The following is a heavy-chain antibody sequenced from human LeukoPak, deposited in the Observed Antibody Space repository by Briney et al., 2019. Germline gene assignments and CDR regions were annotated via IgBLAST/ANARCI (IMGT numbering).Heavy chain of an antibody. D-gene: IGHD6-19*01. CDR3: ARVDSGSACTS. Sequence: GGSLRLSCAASGFTLSSYSMHWVRQAPGKGLEFVSAISRNGRNKYYGNSVKGRFTISRDISKNTLHLQMGSLRPEDMAVYYCARVDSGSACTSWGQGILVTVSS. J-gene: IGHJ1*01. CDR2: ISRNGRNK. CDR1: GFTLSSYS. V-gene: IGHV3-64*01.